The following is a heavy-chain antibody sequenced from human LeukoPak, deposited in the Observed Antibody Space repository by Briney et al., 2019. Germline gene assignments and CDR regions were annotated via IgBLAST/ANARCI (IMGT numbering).Heavy chain of an antibody. CDR3: ARDGEGYFDN. Sequence: GGSLRLSCAASGVSFSTSVMNWVRQAPGEGLEWVSSITGSSTYVFYADSVKGRFTISRDNAKRSLYLQMNSLRAEDTAVYYCARDGEGYFDNWGQGTLVTVSS. V-gene: IGHV3-21*01. CDR1: GVSFSTSV. J-gene: IGHJ4*02. CDR2: ITGSSTYV. D-gene: IGHD2-21*01.